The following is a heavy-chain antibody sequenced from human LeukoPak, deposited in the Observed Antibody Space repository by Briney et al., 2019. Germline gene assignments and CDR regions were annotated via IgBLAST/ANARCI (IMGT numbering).Heavy chain of an antibody. CDR1: GFNFDIAW. D-gene: IGHD5-24*01. J-gene: IGHJ6*03. Sequence: GGSLRLSCAVSGFNFDIAWMNWVRQAPGEGLEWVGRIKSKNNGSATDYGAPVRGRFTILIDASKNMRYLQIISLKTEDTAVYYCVSRDAYKPRYFMDVWCKGTTVTVSS. CDR3: VSRDAYKPRYFMDV. V-gene: IGHV3-15*01. CDR2: IKSKNNGSAT.